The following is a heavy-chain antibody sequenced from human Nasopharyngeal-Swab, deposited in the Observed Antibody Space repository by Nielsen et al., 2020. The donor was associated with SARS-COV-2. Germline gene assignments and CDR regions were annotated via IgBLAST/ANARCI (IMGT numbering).Heavy chain of an antibody. V-gene: IGHV3-30*02. CDR2: TRYDGSNQ. J-gene: IGHJ3*02. D-gene: IGHD3-16*01. CDR1: GFTFSSFG. CDR3: ARPRGGWAFDI. Sequence: GGSLRLSCAASGFTFSSFGMHWVRQAPGKGLEWVAFTRYDGSNQYYTDSVKGRFTISRDNAKNSLYLQMNSLRAEDTAVYYCARPRGGWAFDIWGQGTMVTVSS.